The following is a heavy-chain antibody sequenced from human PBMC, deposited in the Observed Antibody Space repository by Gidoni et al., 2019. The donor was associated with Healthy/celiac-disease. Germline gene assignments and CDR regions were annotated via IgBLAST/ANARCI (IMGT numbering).Heavy chain of an antibody. CDR3: AKEYRQEDYGDYSFAFDI. Sequence: EVQLLESGGGLVQHGGSLRLSCAASGFTFSSYARSVVRQAPGKGLEWVSACSGSGGSTYYADAVKGRFTISRDNSKNTLYLQMNSMRAEDTAVYYCAKEYRQEDYGDYSFAFDIWGQGTMVTVSS. D-gene: IGHD4-17*01. CDR1: GFTFSSYA. V-gene: IGHV3-23*01. CDR2: CSGSGGST. J-gene: IGHJ3*02.